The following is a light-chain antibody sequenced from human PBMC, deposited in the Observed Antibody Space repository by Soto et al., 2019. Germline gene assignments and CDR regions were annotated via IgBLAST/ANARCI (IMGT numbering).Light chain of an antibody. CDR3: QQYVHWPPGT. CDR2: DTY. V-gene: IGKV3-15*01. J-gene: IGKJ1*01. CDR1: QSVSSS. Sequence: EIVVTESPATLSISPGERVTLSCRASQSVSSSLAWYQQRPGQAPRLLIYDTYTRAAGIAARFSGSGSGTEFTLTISSLQSEDFAVYYCQQYVHWPPGTCGQGTKVDIK.